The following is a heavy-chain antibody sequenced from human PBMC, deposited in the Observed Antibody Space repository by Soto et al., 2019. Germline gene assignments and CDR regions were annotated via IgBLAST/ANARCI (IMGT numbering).Heavy chain of an antibody. Sequence: QVLLQESGPGLVKPSETLSLTCTVSGGSISSYYWSWVRQPPGKGLEWIGYIDYSGSTNNNPSLKSRVAISVDTSKNQFSLKLSSVTAADMAVYYCARTEYSTSQAPHYYHMDVWGKGTTVTVSS. CDR1: GGSISSYY. J-gene: IGHJ6*04. V-gene: IGHV4-59*01. CDR2: IDYSGST. D-gene: IGHD6-6*01. CDR3: ARTEYSTSQAPHYYHMDV.